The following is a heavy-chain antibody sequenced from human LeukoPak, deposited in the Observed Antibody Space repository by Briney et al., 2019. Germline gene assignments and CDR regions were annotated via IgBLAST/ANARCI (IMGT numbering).Heavy chain of an antibody. V-gene: IGHV3-23*01. J-gene: IGHJ4*02. CDR2: IIGSSGST. Sequence: GGSLRLSRVASGFSFNNYAMNWFRQAPGGGLDWVSLIIGSSGSTFYADSVKGRFTISRDKSKNTLYLQMNSLRAEDTAVYYCAKGAYDYIEIAYFDYWGQGSLVTVSS. CDR3: AKGAYDYIEIAYFDY. D-gene: IGHD5-12*01. CDR1: GFSFNNYA.